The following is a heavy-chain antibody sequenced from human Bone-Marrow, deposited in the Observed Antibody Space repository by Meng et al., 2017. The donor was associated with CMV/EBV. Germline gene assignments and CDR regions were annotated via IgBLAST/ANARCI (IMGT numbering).Heavy chain of an antibody. J-gene: IGHJ6*01. CDR3: ARDLSVPGYYYYYYGMDV. D-gene: IGHD2-2*01. CDR1: GYTFTAYY. CDR2: ISAYNGNT. Sequence: ASVKVSCKASGYTFTAYYIHWVRQAPGQGLEWMGWISAYNGNTNYAQKLQGRVTMTTDTSTSTAYMELRSLRSDDTAVYYCARDLSVPGYYYYYYGMDVWGQGNTVNFAS. V-gene: IGHV1-18*04.